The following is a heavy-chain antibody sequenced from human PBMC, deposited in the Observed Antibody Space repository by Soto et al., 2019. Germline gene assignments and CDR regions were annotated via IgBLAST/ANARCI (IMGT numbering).Heavy chain of an antibody. V-gene: IGHV3-73*02. CDR1: GFTFSGSA. J-gene: IGHJ4*02. D-gene: IGHD3-22*01. Sequence: EVQLVESGGGLVQSGGSLKLSCAASGFTFSGSAMHWVRQASGKGLEWVGRIRSKGNNYATAYAASVKGRFTISRDDSKNTAYLQMNSLKTEDTAVYYCTRGYDTLQNWGQGTLVTVSS. CDR2: IRSKGNNYAT. CDR3: TRGYDTLQN.